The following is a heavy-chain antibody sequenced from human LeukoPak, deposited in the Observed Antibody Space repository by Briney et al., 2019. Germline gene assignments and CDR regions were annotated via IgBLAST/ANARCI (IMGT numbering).Heavy chain of an antibody. CDR2: ISYDGSNK. V-gene: IGHV3-30*04. J-gene: IGHJ4*03. CDR1: GFTFSSYA. Sequence: PGGSLRLSCAASGFTFSSYAMHWVRQAPGKGLEWVAVISYDGSNKYYADSVKGRFTISRDNSKNTLYLQMNSLRAEDTAVYYCARSLDGYNDYWGQGPWSPSPQ. CDR3: ARSLDGYNDY.